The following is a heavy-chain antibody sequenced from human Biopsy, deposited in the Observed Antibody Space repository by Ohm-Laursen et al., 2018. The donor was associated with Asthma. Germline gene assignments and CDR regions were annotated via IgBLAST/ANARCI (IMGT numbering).Heavy chain of an antibody. V-gene: IGHV4-34*01. J-gene: IGHJ6*02. Sequence: VTLSLTWDVYPGSFSGFFWTWIRQSPGKGLEWIGETNERGVTNNNPSLKSRVIISIDTYWNRVSLKLTSVTAADTAVYYCARGPELDVWGQGTTVTVSS. CDR1: PGSFSGFF. CDR2: TNERGVT. CDR3: ARGPELDV.